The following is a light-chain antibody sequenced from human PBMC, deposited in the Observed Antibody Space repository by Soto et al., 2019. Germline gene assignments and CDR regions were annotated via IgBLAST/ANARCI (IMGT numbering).Light chain of an antibody. CDR3: SSYTSSTTQV. CDR1: ISDVGAYNY. CDR2: EVG. V-gene: IGLV2-14*01. Sequence: QSVLTQPASVSGSPGQSITISCAGTISDVGAYNYVSWYQQHPGKAPKLVIYEVGDRPSGVSNRFSGSKSGNTASLTISGLQAEDEADYYCSSYTSSTTQVFGGGTKLTVL. J-gene: IGLJ3*02.